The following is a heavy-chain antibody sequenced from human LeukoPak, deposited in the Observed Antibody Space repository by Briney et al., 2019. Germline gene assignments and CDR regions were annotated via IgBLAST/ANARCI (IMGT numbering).Heavy chain of an antibody. Sequence: SETLSLTCTVSGASISSYYWSWIRQPAGKGLEWIGRISTSGSTNYNPSLKSRVTMSVDTSKNQFSLKLSSVTAADTAVYYCARDWMSGSYTPFFDYWGRGTLVTVSS. CDR2: ISTSGST. J-gene: IGHJ4*02. D-gene: IGHD1-26*01. CDR3: ARDWMSGSYTPFFDY. V-gene: IGHV4-4*07. CDR1: GASISSYY.